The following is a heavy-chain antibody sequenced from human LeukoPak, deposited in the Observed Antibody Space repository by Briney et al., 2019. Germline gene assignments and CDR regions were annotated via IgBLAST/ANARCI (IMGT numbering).Heavy chain of an antibody. V-gene: IGHV3-23*01. J-gene: IGHJ4*02. CDR3: AKSYSGTYRSFDY. Sequence: PGGSLRLSCAASGFSFNTYSMNWVRQAPGKELEWVSSFLTGGGTYYPDYVKGRFTISRDDSKNTLYLQMNSLRAEDTAIYYGAKSYSGTYRSFDYWGEGTLVAVPS. CDR1: GFSFNTYS. CDR2: FLTGGGT. D-gene: IGHD1-26*01.